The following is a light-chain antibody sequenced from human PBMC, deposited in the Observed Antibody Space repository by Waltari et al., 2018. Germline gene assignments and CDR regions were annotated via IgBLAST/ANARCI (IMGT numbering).Light chain of an antibody. Sequence: SSELTQDPAVSVALGQTVTITCQGDRLRRFYASWYQQRPGQAPILIFYGQDNRPPGIPDRFSGSTSGDTASLTITGAQAEDEADYYCHSRDTFSTRVFGGGTRLTV. V-gene: IGLV3-19*01. J-gene: IGLJ2*01. CDR2: GQD. CDR1: RLRRFY. CDR3: HSRDTFSTRV.